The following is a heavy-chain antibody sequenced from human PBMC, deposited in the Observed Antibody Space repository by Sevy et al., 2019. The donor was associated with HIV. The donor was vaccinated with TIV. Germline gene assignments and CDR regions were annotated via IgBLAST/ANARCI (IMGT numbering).Heavy chain of an antibody. Sequence: SETLSLTCTVSGGSISSYYWSWIRQPPGKGLEWIGYIYYSGSTNDNPSLKSRVTISVDTSKNQFSLKLSSVTAADTAVYYCASGGRHYYDSSGYYEFGTFDYWGQGTLVTVSS. CDR1: GGSISSYY. CDR3: ASGGRHYYDSSGYYEFGTFDY. D-gene: IGHD3-22*01. J-gene: IGHJ4*02. V-gene: IGHV4-59*01. CDR2: IYYSGST.